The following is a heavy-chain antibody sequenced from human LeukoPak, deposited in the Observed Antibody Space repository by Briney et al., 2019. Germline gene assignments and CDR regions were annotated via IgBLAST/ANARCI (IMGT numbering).Heavy chain of an antibody. J-gene: IGHJ4*02. CDR2: IYTSGST. V-gene: IGHV4-61*02. CDR1: GGSISSGSYY. Sequence: SETLSLTCTVSGGSISSGSYYWSWIRQPAGKGLEWIGRIYTSGSTNYNPSLKSRVTISVDTSKNQFSLKLSSVTAADTAVYYCAREQVGVSTGFDYWGQGTLVTVSS. CDR3: AREQVGVSTGFDY. D-gene: IGHD1-26*01.